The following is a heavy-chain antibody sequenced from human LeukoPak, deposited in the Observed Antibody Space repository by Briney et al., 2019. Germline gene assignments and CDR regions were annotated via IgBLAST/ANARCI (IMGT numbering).Heavy chain of an antibody. D-gene: IGHD4-17*01. CDR3: ARGEATYGDYSGNCAFDI. CDR2: IIPIFGTA. CDR1: GGTFSSYA. J-gene: IGHJ3*02. Sequence: ASVKVSCTASGGTFSSYAISWVRQAPGQGLEWMGGIIPIFGTANYAQKFQGRVTITADESTSTAYMELSSLRSEDTAVYYCARGEATYGDYSGNCAFDIWGQGTMVTVSS. V-gene: IGHV1-69*13.